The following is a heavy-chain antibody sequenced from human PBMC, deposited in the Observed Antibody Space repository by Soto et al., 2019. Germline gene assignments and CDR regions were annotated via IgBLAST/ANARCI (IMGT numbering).Heavy chain of an antibody. CDR3: AGLYPYESSDYHLNY. D-gene: IGHD3-22*01. V-gene: IGHV4-39*01. Sequence: TSETLSLTCTVSGGSISSSSSYWGWIRQPPGKGLEWVGSIYYLGNTYYNPSLGSRVTISVDTSKNQFSLKLRSVTAADTAVFYYAGLYPYESSDYHLNYWGQGALVTVSS. J-gene: IGHJ4*02. CDR1: GGSISSSSSY. CDR2: IYYLGNT.